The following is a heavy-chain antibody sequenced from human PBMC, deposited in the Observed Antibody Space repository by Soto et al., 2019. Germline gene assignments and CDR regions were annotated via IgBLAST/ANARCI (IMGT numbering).Heavy chain of an antibody. CDR1: GFTFIRYA. V-gene: IGHV3-23*01. D-gene: IGHD2-21*02. Sequence: GGSLRLSCAASGFTFIRYAMSWVRQAPGKGLEWVSAISRSDGTTHYADSVKGRFTISRDNSKNTLFLQMNTLRAEDTAVYYCARGRHCGGDCFSFFDSWGQGTLVTVSS. CDR2: ISRSDGTT. J-gene: IGHJ4*02. CDR3: ARGRHCGGDCFSFFDS.